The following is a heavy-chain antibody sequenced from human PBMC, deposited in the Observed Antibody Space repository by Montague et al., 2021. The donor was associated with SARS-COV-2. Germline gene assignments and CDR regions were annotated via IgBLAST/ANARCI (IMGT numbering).Heavy chain of an antibody. V-gene: IGHV6-1*01. J-gene: IGHJ4*02. D-gene: IGHD6-13*01. CDR3: ARDPRYSLSWSFDY. CDR1: GDSVAGKAAA. Sequence: CAISGDSVAGKAAAWSWDEQSPEIDLGWQGVTCYRSKRNYDYAVSVKSRMTISPDTSKNQFSLQLSSVTPEDRAVYYCARDPRYSLSWSFDYWGQGTLVTVSS. CDR2: TCYRSKRNY.